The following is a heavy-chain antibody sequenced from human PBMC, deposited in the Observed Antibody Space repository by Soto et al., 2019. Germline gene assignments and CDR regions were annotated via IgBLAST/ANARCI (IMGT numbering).Heavy chain of an antibody. CDR3: ARGPPQYRVGYARQPYYYYGMDV. CDR2: INHSGST. V-gene: IGHV4-34*01. D-gene: IGHD2-8*01. CDR1: GGSFSGYY. Sequence: SETLSLTCAVYGGSFSGYYWSWIRQPPGKGLEWIGEINHSGSTKYNPSLKSRVTISVDTSKNQFSLKLSSVTAADTAVYYCARGPPQYRVGYARQPYYYYGMDVWGQGTTVTVSS. J-gene: IGHJ6*02.